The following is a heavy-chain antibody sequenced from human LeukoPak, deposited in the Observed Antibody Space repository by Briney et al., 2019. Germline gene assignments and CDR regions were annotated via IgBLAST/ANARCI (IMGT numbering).Heavy chain of an antibody. D-gene: IGHD3-22*01. CDR1: GFTFSSYA. Sequence: GGSLRLSCAASGFTFSSYAMSWVRQAPGKGLEWVSAIIVGGGSTYYADSVKGRFTVPRDNSKNTLYLQMNSLTAEDTAVYYCANDGAYYDSNTDAFDIWGQGTMVTVSS. V-gene: IGHV3-23*01. J-gene: IGHJ3*02. CDR3: ANDGAYYDSNTDAFDI. CDR2: IIVGGGST.